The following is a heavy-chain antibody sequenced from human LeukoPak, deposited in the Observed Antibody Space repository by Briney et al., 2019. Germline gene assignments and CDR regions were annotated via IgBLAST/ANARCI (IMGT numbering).Heavy chain of an antibody. Sequence: PGGSLRLSCAASGFTFSSYWMHWVRQAPGKGLVWVSRINSDGSSTSYADSVKGRFTISRDNAKNTLYLQMNSLRAEDTAVYYCVRDRGIQLWTLDYWGQGTLVTVSS. D-gene: IGHD5-18*01. CDR2: INSDGSST. CDR3: VRDRGIQLWTLDY. J-gene: IGHJ4*02. CDR1: GFTFSSYW. V-gene: IGHV3-74*01.